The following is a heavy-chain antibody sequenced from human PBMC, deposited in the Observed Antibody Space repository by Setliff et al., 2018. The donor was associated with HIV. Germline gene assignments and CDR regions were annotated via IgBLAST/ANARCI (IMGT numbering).Heavy chain of an antibody. CDR2: ISSRGTTI. V-gene: IGHV3-48*04. CDR3: ARVYGRGYFDTSGYFDY. D-gene: IGHD3-22*01. CDR1: GFTFSRHA. Sequence: GGSLRLSCAASGFTFSRHAMTWVRQAPGKGLEWVSYISSRGTTIYYAGSVKGRFTISRDNAKNSLYLQMNSLRAEDTAVYYCARVYGRGYFDTSGYFDYWGQGTPVTVSS. J-gene: IGHJ4*02.